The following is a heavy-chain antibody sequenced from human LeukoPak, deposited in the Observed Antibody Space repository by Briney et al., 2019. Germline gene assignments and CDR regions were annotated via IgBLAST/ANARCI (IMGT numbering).Heavy chain of an antibody. CDR1: GGSLSGYY. D-gene: IGHD1-26*01. Sequence: SETLSLTCAVYGGSLSGYYWSWIRQPPGKGLEWIGEINHSGSTNYNPSLKSRVTISVDTSKNQFSLKLSSVTAADTAVYYCAIVGATPDYWGQGTLVTVSS. CDR3: AIVGATPDY. J-gene: IGHJ4*02. V-gene: IGHV4-34*01. CDR2: INHSGST.